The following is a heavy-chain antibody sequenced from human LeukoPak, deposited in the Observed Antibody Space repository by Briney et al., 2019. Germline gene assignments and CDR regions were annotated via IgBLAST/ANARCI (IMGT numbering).Heavy chain of an antibody. Sequence: GGSLRLSCAASGFTFDYYGMTWVRQAPGKGLEWVSGINWNGGSTDYADSVKGRFTISRDNAKNSLYLQMNSLKTEDTAVYYCAIDDYYDRSGTREADYFDYWGQGTLVTVSP. CDR1: GFTFDYYG. D-gene: IGHD3-22*01. CDR2: INWNGGST. J-gene: IGHJ4*02. V-gene: IGHV3-20*04. CDR3: AIDDYYDRSGTREADYFDY.